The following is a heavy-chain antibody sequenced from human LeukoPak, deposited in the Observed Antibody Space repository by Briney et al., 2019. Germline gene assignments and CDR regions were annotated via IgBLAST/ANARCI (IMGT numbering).Heavy chain of an antibody. D-gene: IGHD4-17*01. J-gene: IGHJ5*02. V-gene: IGHV3-9*01. Sequence: PGRSLRLSCAASGFTFDDYAMHWVRQAPGKGLEWVSGISWNSDSIGYADSVKGRFTISRDNAKNSLYLQMNSLRAEDTALYYCAKARRADYGDSYNWFDPWGQGTLVTVSS. CDR1: GFTFDDYA. CDR3: AKARRADYGDSYNWFDP. CDR2: ISWNSDSI.